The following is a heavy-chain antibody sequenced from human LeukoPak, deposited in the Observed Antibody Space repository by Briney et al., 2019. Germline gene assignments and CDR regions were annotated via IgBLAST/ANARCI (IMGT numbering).Heavy chain of an antibody. Sequence: ASVKVSCKASGNTFSRYYFHWVRQAPGQGLDWMGIITPTTGGANYAQKFQGRVAMTRDTSTSTVYMELSSLTSGDTAVYYCATSDSTTGNWFDPWAREPGSASPQ. CDR3: ATSDSTTGNWFDP. V-gene: IGHV1-46*01. J-gene: IGHJ5*02. CDR2: ITPTTGGA. D-gene: IGHD1-14*01. CDR1: GNTFSRYY.